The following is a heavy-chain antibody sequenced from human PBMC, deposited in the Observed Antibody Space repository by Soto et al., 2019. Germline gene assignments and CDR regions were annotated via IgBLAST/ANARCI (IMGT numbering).Heavy chain of an antibody. J-gene: IGHJ4*02. V-gene: IGHV4-34*01. D-gene: IGHD6-13*01. Sequence: SETRSLTCAVCGGSFSGYYWSWIRQPPGKGLEWIGEINHSGSTNYNPSLKSRVTISVDTSKNQFSLKLSSVTAADTAVYYCARGVAAVDYWGQGTLVTVSS. CDR1: GGSFSGYY. CDR3: ARGVAAVDY. CDR2: INHSGST.